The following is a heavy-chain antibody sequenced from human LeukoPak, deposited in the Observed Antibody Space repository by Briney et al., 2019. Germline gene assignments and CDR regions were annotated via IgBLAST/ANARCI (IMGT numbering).Heavy chain of an antibody. CDR2: IYPADSDI. Sequence: GESLKISCKGSGYSINNYWIGWVRQMPGKGLEWMGIIYPADSDIRYSPSFQGQVTISADKSISTAYLQWSSLKASDTAIYYCARQECCSGGSCYTWFDPWGQGTLVIVSS. CDR3: ARQECCSGGSCYTWFDP. CDR1: GYSINNYW. J-gene: IGHJ5*02. D-gene: IGHD2-15*01. V-gene: IGHV5-51*01.